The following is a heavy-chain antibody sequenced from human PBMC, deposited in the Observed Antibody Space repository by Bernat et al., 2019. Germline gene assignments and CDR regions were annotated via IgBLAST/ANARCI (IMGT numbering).Heavy chain of an antibody. CDR1: GGSFSGYY. V-gene: IGHV4-34*01. CDR3: RGYEEYSGQTGDYRYFDY. CDR2: INHSGST. D-gene: IGHD5-12*01. Sequence: QVQLQQWGAGLLKPSETLSLTCAVYGGSFSGYYWSWFRQPPGKGLEWIGEINHSGSTNYNPSLKSRVTISVDTAKNQFSLKLSSVTAADTAVYYCRGYEEYSGQTGDYRYFDYWGQGTLVTVSS. J-gene: IGHJ4*02.